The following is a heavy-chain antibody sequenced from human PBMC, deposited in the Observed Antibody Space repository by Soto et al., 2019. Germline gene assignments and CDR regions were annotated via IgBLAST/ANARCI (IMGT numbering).Heavy chain of an antibody. J-gene: IGHJ6*02. Sequence: GESLKISCKSSGYSFTSYWISWVRQMPGKGLEWMGRIDPSDSYTNYSPSFQGHVTISADKSISTAYLQWSNLKASDTAMYYCAKGYCSGGSCYHPKDYYYYYGMDVWGQGTTVTVSS. D-gene: IGHD2-15*01. CDR3: AKGYCSGGSCYHPKDYYYYYGMDV. V-gene: IGHV5-10-1*01. CDR1: GYSFTSYW. CDR2: IDPSDSYT.